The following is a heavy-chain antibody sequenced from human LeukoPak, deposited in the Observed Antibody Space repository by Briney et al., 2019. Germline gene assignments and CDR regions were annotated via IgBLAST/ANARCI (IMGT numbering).Heavy chain of an antibody. Sequence: GRSLRLSCAASAFTFINYAMHWVRQAPGKGLEWVAVISYDGSDKYYADSVKGRFTISIDNSKNTLYLQMNSLRAEDTAVYYCARSLATSYYYMDVWGKGTTVTVSS. D-gene: IGHD5-12*01. J-gene: IGHJ6*03. CDR2: ISYDGSDK. CDR3: ARSLATSYYYMDV. V-gene: IGHV3-30*04. CDR1: AFTFINYA.